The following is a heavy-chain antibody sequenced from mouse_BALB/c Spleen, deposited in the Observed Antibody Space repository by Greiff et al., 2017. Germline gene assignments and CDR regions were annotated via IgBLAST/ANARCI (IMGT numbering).Heavy chain of an antibody. D-gene: IGHD2-4*01. CDR2: ISSGSSTI. CDR1: GFTFSSFG. J-gene: IGHJ3*01. Sequence: EVKLVESGGGLVQPGGSRKLSCAASGFTFSSFGMHWVRQAPEKGLEWVAYISSGSSTIYYADTVKGRFTISRDNPKNTLFLQMTSLRSEDTAMYYCARGNYYDYAWFAYWGQGTLVTVSA. CDR3: ARGNYYDYAWFAY. V-gene: IGHV5-17*02.